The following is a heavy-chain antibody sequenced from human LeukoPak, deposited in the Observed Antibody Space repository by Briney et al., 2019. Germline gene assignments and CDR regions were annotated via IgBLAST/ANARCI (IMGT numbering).Heavy chain of an antibody. CDR3: ARMGTTYHNWFDP. J-gene: IGHJ5*02. Sequence: SETLSLTCTVSGDSISSYYWSWIRQPPGKGLEWIGYIYYSGSTNYNPSLKSRVTISVDTSKNQFSLKLSSVTAADTAVYYCARMGTTYHNWFDPWGQGTLVTVSS. D-gene: IGHD7-27*01. V-gene: IGHV4-59*08. CDR1: GDSISSYY. CDR2: IYYSGST.